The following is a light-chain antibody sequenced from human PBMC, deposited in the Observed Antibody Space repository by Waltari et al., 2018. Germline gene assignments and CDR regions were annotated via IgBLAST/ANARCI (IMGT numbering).Light chain of an antibody. CDR1: SSDVGGYNY. CDR3: CSSPYV. V-gene: IGLV2-14*01. Sequence: QSALTQPASVSGSPGQSITISCTGTSSDVGGYNYVSWYQQHPGKAPKLMIYDVSKRPSGVSNRFSGSKSGNTASLTISGLQAEDEADYYCCSSPYVFGTGTKVTVL. CDR2: DVS. J-gene: IGLJ1*01.